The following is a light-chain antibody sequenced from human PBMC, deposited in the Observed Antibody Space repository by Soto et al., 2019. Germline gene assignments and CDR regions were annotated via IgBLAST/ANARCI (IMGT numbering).Light chain of an antibody. CDR1: SGDIGAYDY. J-gene: IGLJ3*02. CDR3: CSYAGDYTWV. CDR2: DVN. V-gene: IGLV2-11*01. Sequence: QSVLTQPRSVSGSPGHSVTISCTGTSGDIGAYDYVSWYQQHPGKAPALLIYDVNKRLSGVPDRFSGSKSGNTASLTISGLQADDEAAFYCCSYAGDYTWVFGGGTKLTVL.